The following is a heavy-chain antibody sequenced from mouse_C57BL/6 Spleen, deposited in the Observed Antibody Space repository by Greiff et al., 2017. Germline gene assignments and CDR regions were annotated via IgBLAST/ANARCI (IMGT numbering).Heavy chain of an antibody. Sequence: QVQLQQPGAELVKPGASVKLSCKASGYTFTSYWMHWVKQRPGRGLEWIGRIDPNGGGTKYNEKFKSKATLTVDKPYSTAYMQISSLTSEDSAVYYCARNSNYYAMDYWGQGTSVTVSS. CDR1: GYTFTSYW. CDR3: ARNSNYYAMDY. V-gene: IGHV1-72*01. D-gene: IGHD2-5*01. CDR2: IDPNGGGT. J-gene: IGHJ4*01.